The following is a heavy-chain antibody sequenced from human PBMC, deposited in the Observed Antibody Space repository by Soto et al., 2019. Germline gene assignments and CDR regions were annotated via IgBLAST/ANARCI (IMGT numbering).Heavy chain of an antibody. CDR3: ARPRGYSYGFDY. V-gene: IGHV1-3*01. J-gene: IGHJ4*02. CDR2: INAGNGNT. CDR1: VYTFTSYA. D-gene: IGHD5-18*01. Sequence: VASVKVSCKACVYTFTSYAMHWVRQAPGQRLEWMGWINAGNGNTKYSQKFQGRVTMTTDTSTSTAYMELRSLRSDDTAVYYCARPRGYSYGFDYWGQGTLVTVSS.